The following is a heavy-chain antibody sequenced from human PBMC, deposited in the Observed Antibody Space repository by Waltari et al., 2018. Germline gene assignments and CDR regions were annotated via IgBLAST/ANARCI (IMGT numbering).Heavy chain of an antibody. CDR1: GGSISSGRYY. CDR2: IYTSGST. V-gene: IGHV4-61*09. Sequence: QVQLQESGPGLVKPSQTLSLTCTVSGGSISSGRYYWSWIRQPAGKGLEWIGYIYTSGSTNYNPSLKSRVTISVDTSKNQFSLKLSSVTAADTAVYYCARIVRDGYEADYWGQGTLVTVSS. D-gene: IGHD5-12*01. CDR3: ARIVRDGYEADY. J-gene: IGHJ4*02.